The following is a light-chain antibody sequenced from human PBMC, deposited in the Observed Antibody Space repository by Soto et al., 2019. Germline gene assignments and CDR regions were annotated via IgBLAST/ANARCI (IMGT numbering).Light chain of an antibody. V-gene: IGKV3-11*01. CDR2: DAS. CDR3: RQRSNWPPIFT. CDR1: QSVSTY. J-gene: IGKJ3*01. Sequence: EIVLTQSPAPLSSSPGERATLSCRASQSVSTYLAWYQQKPGQAPRLLIYDASNRATGVPARFSGSGSGTAFPLTISSREPEDYAVAYWRQRSNWPPIFTFGPGTKVAIK.